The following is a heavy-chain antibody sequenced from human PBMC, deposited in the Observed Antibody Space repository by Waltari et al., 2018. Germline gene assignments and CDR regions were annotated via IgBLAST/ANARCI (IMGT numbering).Heavy chain of an antibody. D-gene: IGHD1-1*01. Sequence: QLQLQESGPGLVKPSGTLSLICAVSGDSMSSNDFWSWVRQPPGKGLEWRGQVRGDGKTNCNPSFASRVTVSLDTSTNRFALKVTSATAADTALYYCARDRGRGLYLDTWGQGALVTVSP. CDR1: GDSMSSNDF. J-gene: IGHJ4*02. CDR2: VRGDGKT. V-gene: IGHV4-4*02. CDR3: ARDRGRGLYLDT.